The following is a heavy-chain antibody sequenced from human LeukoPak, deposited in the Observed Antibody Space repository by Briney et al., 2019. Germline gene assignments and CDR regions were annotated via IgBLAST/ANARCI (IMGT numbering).Heavy chain of an antibody. J-gene: IGHJ3*02. CDR3: AKDTAVRDSSPHDAFDI. CDR1: GFTLDDYA. D-gene: IGHD3-22*01. CDR2: ISWNSGSI. V-gene: IGHV3-9*01. Sequence: PGGSLRLSCAASGFTLDDYAMHWVRQAPGKGLEWVSGISWNSGSIGYADSVKGRFTISRDNAKNSLYLQVNSLRAEDTALYYCAKDTAVRDSSPHDAFDIWGQGTMVTVSS.